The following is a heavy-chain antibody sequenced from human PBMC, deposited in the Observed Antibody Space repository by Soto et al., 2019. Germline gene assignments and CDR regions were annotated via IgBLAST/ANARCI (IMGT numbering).Heavy chain of an antibody. Sequence: TLALTRTVSGYATGSGYHWAWMRQSSGKGLEWIGSIYRDGSVYYNPSLNGRVALSMDTSKNHFSLKLNSVTAADTTVYYCARSCDYYGMDVWGQGTTVTVSS. J-gene: IGHJ6*02. CDR2: IYRDGSV. V-gene: IGHV4-38-2*02. D-gene: IGHD2-15*01. CDR3: ARSCDYYGMDV. CDR1: GYATGSGYH.